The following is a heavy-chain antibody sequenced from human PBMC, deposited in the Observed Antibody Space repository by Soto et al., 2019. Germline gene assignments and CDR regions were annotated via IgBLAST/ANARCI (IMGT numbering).Heavy chain of an antibody. D-gene: IGHD1-1*01. CDR2: IYSGGST. CDR1: GFTVSSNY. V-gene: IGHV3-66*01. CDR3: ARDHPVSTTGFY. Sequence: EVQLVESGGGLVQPGGSLRLSCAASGFTVSSNYMSWVRQAPGKGLEWVSVIYSGGSTYYADSVKGRFTISRDNSKNTLYLQMNSLRAEDTAVYYCARDHPVSTTGFYWGQGTLVPVSS. J-gene: IGHJ4*02.